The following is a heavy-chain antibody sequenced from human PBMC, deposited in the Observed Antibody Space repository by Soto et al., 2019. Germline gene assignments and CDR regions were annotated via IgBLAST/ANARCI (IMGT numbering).Heavy chain of an antibody. CDR2: ISSSSSTI. CDR1: GFTFSSYS. D-gene: IGHD5-18*01. V-gene: IGHV3-48*02. CDR3: AREGYRKYHYYGMDV. Sequence: GGCLRLSCAASGFTFSSYSMNWVRQAPGKGLEWVSYISSSSSTIYYADSVKGRFTISRDNAKNSLYLQMNSLRDEDTAVYYCAREGYRKYHYYGMDVWGQGTTVTVSS. J-gene: IGHJ6*02.